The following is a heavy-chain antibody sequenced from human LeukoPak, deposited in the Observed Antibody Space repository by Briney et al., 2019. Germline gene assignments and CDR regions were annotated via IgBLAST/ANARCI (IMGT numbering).Heavy chain of an antibody. J-gene: IGHJ3*02. CDR3: GSPGDCDAVDR. Sequence: GGSLRLSCAASRVTSSDYSMHWVRQAPGKGLVWVSRINSVGSSTSYADSVRGRFTISRDNARNTLYLQMNSLRAEDTGAYYCGSPGDCDAVDRWGQGIMVTVSS. D-gene: IGHD2-21*01. V-gene: IGHV3-74*01. CDR2: INSVGSST. CDR1: RVTSSDYS.